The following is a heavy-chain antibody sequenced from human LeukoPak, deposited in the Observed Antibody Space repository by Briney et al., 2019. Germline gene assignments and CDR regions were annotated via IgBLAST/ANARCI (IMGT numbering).Heavy chain of an antibody. CDR1: GGSISSSSYY. D-gene: IGHD3-10*01. CDR3: ARDRITMVRGVKTPNWFDP. J-gene: IGHJ5*02. Sequence: SETLSLTCTVSGGSISSSSYYWGWIRQPPGKGLEWIGSIYYSGSTYYNPSLKSRVTISVDTSKNQFSLKLSSVTAADTAVYYCARDRITMVRGVKTPNWFDPWGQGTLVTVSS. V-gene: IGHV4-39*07. CDR2: IYYSGST.